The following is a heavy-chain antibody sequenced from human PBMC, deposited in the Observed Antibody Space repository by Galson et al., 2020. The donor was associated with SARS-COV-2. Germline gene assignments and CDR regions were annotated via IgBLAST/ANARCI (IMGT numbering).Heavy chain of an antibody. CDR1: GFNFNTYW. CDR2: IKYDGSEK. V-gene: IGHV3-7*01. J-gene: IGHJ6*02. Sequence: GGSLRLSCAASGFNFNTYWMSWVGQAPGKGLEWVANIKYDGSEKYYVDSVKGRFTISRDNAENSLYLQMNSLRDEDTAVYFCARGVVSIYYYGMGVWGQGTTVTVSS. CDR3: ARGVVSIYYYGMGV. D-gene: IGHD2-8*02.